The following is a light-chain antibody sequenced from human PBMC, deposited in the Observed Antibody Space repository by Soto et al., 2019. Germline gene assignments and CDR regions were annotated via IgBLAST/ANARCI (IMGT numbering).Light chain of an antibody. J-gene: IGLJ3*02. Sequence: NFMLTQPHSVSESPGKTVTISCTRSSGSIASNYVQWYQQRPGSSPTTVIYEDNHRPSGVPDRFSGSIDSSSNSASLTISARKTEDEADYYCQSYDGTNPWVLGGGTKLTVL. CDR3: QSYDGTNPWV. V-gene: IGLV6-57*01. CDR1: SGSIASNY. CDR2: EDN.